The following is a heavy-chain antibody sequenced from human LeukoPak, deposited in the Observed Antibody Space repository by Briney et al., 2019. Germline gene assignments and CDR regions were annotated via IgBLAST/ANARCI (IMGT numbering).Heavy chain of an antibody. J-gene: IGHJ4*02. D-gene: IGHD1-26*01. V-gene: IGHV4-59*12. CDR3: AKEIVGAPTPGAY. CDR1: GGSISTYY. CDR2: IYYSGST. Sequence: WETLSLTCTVSGGSISTYYWSWIRQPPGKGLEWIGYIYYSGSTNYNPSLKSRVTISIDKSKNQIALELTSVTAADTAVYYCAKEIVGAPTPGAYWGQGILVTVSS.